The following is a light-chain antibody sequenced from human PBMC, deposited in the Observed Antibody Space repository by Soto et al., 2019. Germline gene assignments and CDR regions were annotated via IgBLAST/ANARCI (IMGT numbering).Light chain of an antibody. CDR3: QQYVSSPPIT. CDR2: GAS. Sequence: EIVLTQSPGTLSLSPGERATLSCRASHSVSSSYLAWYQQKPGQAPRLLIYGASSRATGIPDRFSGSGSGTDFTLTISRLEPEDFAVYYCQQYVSSPPITVGQGTRLEIK. CDR1: HSVSSSY. V-gene: IGKV3-20*01. J-gene: IGKJ5*01.